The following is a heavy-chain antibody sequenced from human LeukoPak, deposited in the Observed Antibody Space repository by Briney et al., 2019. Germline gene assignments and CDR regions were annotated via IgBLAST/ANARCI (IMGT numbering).Heavy chain of an antibody. CDR1: GYTFPSYF. CDR3: ARSDVVPAAMTVYYYYGMDV. V-gene: IGHV1-46*01. Sequence: ASVKVSCKASGYTFPSYFMHWVRQAPGQGLEWMGIINPTGGSTTYAQKFQGRVTITADESTSTAYMELSSLRSEDTAVYYCARSDVVPAAMTVYYYYGMDVWGQGTTVTVSS. J-gene: IGHJ6*02. D-gene: IGHD2-2*01. CDR2: INPTGGST.